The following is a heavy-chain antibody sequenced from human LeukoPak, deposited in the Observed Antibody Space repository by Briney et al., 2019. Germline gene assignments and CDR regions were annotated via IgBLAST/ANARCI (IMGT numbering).Heavy chain of an antibody. D-gene: IGHD6-13*01. CDR3: VRVAAGTDSFDI. V-gene: IGHV3-74*01. CDR1: GFTLSSYW. Sequence: GGSLRLSCAASGFTLSSYWMHWVRQAPGKGLVWVSRINTDGRTINYADSVEGRFTISRDIAKNTLYLQMNSLRAEDTAVYYCVRVAAGTDSFDIWGQGTMVTVSS. J-gene: IGHJ3*02. CDR2: INTDGRTI.